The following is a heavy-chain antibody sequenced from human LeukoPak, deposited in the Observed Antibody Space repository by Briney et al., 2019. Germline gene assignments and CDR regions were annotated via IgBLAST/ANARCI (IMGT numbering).Heavy chain of an antibody. CDR1: GFTFSSYW. D-gene: IGHD3-9*01. CDR3: ARDEADDILTGYESAPFDY. Sequence: PGGSLRLSCAASGFTFSSYWMSWVRQAPGKGLEWVANIKQDGSEKHYVDSVKGRFTISRDNAKNSLYLQMNSLRAEDTAVYYCARDEADDILTGYESAPFDYWGQGTLVTVSS. J-gene: IGHJ4*02. CDR2: IKQDGSEK. V-gene: IGHV3-7*01.